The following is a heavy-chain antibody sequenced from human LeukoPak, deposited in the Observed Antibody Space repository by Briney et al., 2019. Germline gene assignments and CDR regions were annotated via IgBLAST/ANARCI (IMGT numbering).Heavy chain of an antibody. CDR1: GFTFGDYA. J-gene: IGHJ4*02. V-gene: IGHV3-23*01. Sequence: GGSLRLSCTSSGFTFGDYAMSWVRQAPGKGLEWVSAISGSGGSTYYADSVKGRFTISRDNSKNTLYLQMNSLRAEDTAVYYCAIVGGYDWKYGDSAYYFDYWGQGTLVTVSS. D-gene: IGHD4-17*01. CDR3: AIVGGYDWKYGDSAYYFDY. CDR2: ISGSGGST.